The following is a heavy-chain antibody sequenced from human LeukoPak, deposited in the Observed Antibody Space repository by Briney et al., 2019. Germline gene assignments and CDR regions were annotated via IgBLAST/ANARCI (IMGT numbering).Heavy chain of an antibody. V-gene: IGHV3-74*01. CDR2: INSDGSST. Sequence: GGSLRLSCVASGLTFNSYWMHWVRHGPGKGLVWVSRINSDGSSTSYADSVKGRFTISRDNAKNTLYLQMNSLRAEDTAVYYCARPFSGYNYGSFDYWGQGSLVTVSS. D-gene: IGHD5-18*01. J-gene: IGHJ4*02. CDR3: ARPFSGYNYGSFDY. CDR1: GLTFNSYW.